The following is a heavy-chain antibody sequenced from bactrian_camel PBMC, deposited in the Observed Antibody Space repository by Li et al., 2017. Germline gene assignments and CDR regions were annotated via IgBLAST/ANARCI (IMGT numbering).Heavy chain of an antibody. CDR3: AAAALSGSRCAAPRDTH. J-gene: IGHJ4*01. CDR2: ISTGSGTT. D-gene: IGHD3*01. CDR1: GGTFRRYV. V-gene: IGHV3S1*01. Sequence: HVQLVESGGGSVQAGGSLRLSCVVSGGTFRRYVMDWVRKAPGKGLEWVSGISTGSGTTAYTDSVKGRFTISRDNDKRTLYLQMNSLKPEDTAMYYCAAAALSGSRCAAPRDTHWGQGTQVTVS.